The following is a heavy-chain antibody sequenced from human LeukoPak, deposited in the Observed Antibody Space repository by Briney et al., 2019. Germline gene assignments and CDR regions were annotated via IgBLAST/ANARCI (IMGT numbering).Heavy chain of an antibody. J-gene: IGHJ3*02. Sequence: SETLSLTCAVSGGSISSGSYSWSWIRQPPGKGLEWIGYIYHSGSTYYNPSLKSRVTISVDRSKNQFSLKLSSVTAADTAVYYCARVLRARATRAFDIWGQGTMVTVSS. CDR1: GGSISSGSYS. CDR2: IYHSGST. V-gene: IGHV4-30-2*01. CDR3: ARVLRARATRAFDI.